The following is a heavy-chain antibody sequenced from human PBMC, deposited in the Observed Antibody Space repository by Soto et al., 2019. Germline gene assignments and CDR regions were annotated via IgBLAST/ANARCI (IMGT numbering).Heavy chain of an antibody. CDR2: IDHDGPT. CDR3: VRDSHGDY. V-gene: IGHV3-74*01. Sequence: EVQLVESGGGLVQPGGSLRLSCAGSGFTFSNYWMHWDRQAPGKGLEWVSRIDHDGPTDYADSVRGRFTISRDNAENTLYLQMNSLRPEDTAVYYCVRDSHGDYWGQGTLVTVSS. J-gene: IGHJ4*02. CDR1: GFTFSNYW.